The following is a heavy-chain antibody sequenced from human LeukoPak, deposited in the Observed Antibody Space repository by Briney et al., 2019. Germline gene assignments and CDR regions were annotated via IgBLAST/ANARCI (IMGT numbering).Heavy chain of an antibody. CDR2: FDPEDGET. Sequence: ASVKVSCKVSGYTLTELSMHWVRQAPGKGLEWRGGFDPEDGETIYAQKFQGRVTMTEDTSTDTAYMELSSLRSEDTAVYYCARGVRRGYYYYMDVWGKGTTVTVSS. V-gene: IGHV1-24*01. CDR3: ARGVRRGYYYYMDV. D-gene: IGHD3-10*01. CDR1: GYTLTELS. J-gene: IGHJ6*03.